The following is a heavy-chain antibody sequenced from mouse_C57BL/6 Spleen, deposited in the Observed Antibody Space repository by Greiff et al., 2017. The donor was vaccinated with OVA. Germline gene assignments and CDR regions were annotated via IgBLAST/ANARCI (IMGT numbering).Heavy chain of an antibody. V-gene: IGHV14-1*01. CDR2: IDPEDGYT. D-gene: IGHD2-4*01. CDR1: GYNIQDYY. CDR3: TSPYDSDGAWFAY. J-gene: IGHJ3*01. Sequence: VQLQQSGAELVRPGASVKLSCTASGYNIQDYYMHWVKQRPEQGLEWIGMIDPEDGYTEYAQKFQGKSTMTADTSSNTAYLQLSSLTSEDTAVYYYTSPYDSDGAWFAYWGQGTLVTVSA.